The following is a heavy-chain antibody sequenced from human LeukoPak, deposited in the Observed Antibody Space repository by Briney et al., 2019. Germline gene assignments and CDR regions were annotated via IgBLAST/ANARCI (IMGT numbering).Heavy chain of an antibody. J-gene: IGHJ4*02. Sequence: PGGSLRLSCAASGFTFSSYEMNWVRQAPGKGLEWVAVISYDGSNKYYADSVKRRFTISRDNSKNTLYLQMNSLRAEDTAVYYCARAAVLRFLEWLYASGNWGQGTLVTVSS. D-gene: IGHD3-3*01. CDR1: GFTFSSYE. CDR2: ISYDGSNK. CDR3: ARAAVLRFLEWLYASGN. V-gene: IGHV3-30*04.